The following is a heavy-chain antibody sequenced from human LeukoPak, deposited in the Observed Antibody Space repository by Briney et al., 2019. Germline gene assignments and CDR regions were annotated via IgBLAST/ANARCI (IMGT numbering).Heavy chain of an antibody. J-gene: IGHJ4*02. D-gene: IGHD3-22*01. CDR1: GFTFSSYE. V-gene: IGHV3-48*03. CDR2: ISSSGSTV. CDR3: ARRLGYSIDY. Sequence: GGSLRLSCAASGFTFSSYEMNWIRQAPGKGLEWVSYISSSGSTVYYADSVKGRFTISRDNAKNSLYLQMNSLRAEDTAVYYCARRLGYSIDYWGQGTLVTVSS.